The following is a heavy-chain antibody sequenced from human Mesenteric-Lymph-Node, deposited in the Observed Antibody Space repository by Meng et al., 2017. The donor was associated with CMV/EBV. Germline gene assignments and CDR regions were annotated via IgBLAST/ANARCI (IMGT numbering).Heavy chain of an antibody. J-gene: IGHJ4*02. CDR2: IKEDGSEK. CDR1: GFTFSTYW. D-gene: IGHD1-26*01. V-gene: IGHV3-7*01. CDR3: ARRGSYQRGYFDY. Sequence: GGSLRLSCAASGFTFSTYWMSWVRQAPGKGPEWVASIKEDGSEKYYVDSVEGRFTISRDNAKNSLYLRMNSLRAEDTAVYYCARRGSYQRGYFDYWGQGTLVTVSS.